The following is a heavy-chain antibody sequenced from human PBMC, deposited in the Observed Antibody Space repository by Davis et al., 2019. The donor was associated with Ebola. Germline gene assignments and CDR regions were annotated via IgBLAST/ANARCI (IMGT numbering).Heavy chain of an antibody. V-gene: IGHV1-69*06. CDR2: IIPIFGTA. J-gene: IGHJ4*02. Sequence: AASVKVSCKASGGTFSSYAISWVRQAPGQGLEWMGGIIPIFGTANYAQKFQGRVTITADKSTSTAYMELSSLRSEDTAVYYCATLTGDFWSGYWNYWGQGTLVTVSS. D-gene: IGHD3-3*01. CDR1: GGTFSSYA. CDR3: ATLTGDFWSGYWNY.